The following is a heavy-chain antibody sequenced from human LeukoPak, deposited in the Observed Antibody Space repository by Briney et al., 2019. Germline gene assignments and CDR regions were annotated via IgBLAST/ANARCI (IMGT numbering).Heavy chain of an antibody. V-gene: IGHV1-69*13. CDR3: ARVRDGYCSSTSCFNWFDP. CDR2: IIPIFGTA. CDR1: GGTFSSYA. J-gene: IGHJ5*02. D-gene: IGHD2-2*03. Sequence: SVKVSCKASGGTFSSYAISWVRQAPGQGLEWMGGIIPIFGTANYAQKFQGRVTITADESTSTAYMELSGLRSEDTAVYYCARVRDGYCSSTSCFNWFDPWGQGTLVTVSS.